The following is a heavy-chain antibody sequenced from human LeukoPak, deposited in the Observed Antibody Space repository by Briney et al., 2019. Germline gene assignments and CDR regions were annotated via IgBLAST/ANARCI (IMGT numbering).Heavy chain of an antibody. CDR2: IGISGVTT. CDR3: AREDSMVRGTLAFDP. J-gene: IGHJ5*02. D-gene: IGHD3-10*01. CDR1: GFIFSTYC. V-gene: IGHV3-23*01. Sequence: GGSLRLSCAASGFIFSTYCMSWVRQAPGKGLEWVSGIGISGVTTYYADSVKGRFTISRDNSKNTLYLQMNSLRDEDTAVYYCAREDSMVRGTLAFDPWGQGTLVTVSS.